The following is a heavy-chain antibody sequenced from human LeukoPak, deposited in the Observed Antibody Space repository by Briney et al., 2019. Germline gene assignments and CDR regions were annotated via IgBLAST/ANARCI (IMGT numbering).Heavy chain of an antibody. V-gene: IGHV3-23*01. Sequence: PGGSLRLSCAASGFTSSSYAMSWVRQAPGKGLEWVSALSGSGGSTYYADSVKGRFTISRDNSKNTLYLQMNSLRAEDTAVYYCAKEVIVGVSFDSWGQGTLVTVSS. CDR3: AKEVIVGVSFDS. D-gene: IGHD1-26*01. CDR1: GFTSSSYA. J-gene: IGHJ4*02. CDR2: LSGSGGST.